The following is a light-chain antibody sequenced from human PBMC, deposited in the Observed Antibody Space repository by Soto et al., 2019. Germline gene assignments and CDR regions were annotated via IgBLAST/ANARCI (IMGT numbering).Light chain of an antibody. J-gene: IGKJ4*01. CDR1: QTVRNNY. CDR2: DAS. V-gene: IGKV3-20*01. CDR3: QQFSSYPLT. Sequence: EFVLTQSPGTLSLSPGERATLSCRASQTVRNNYLAWYQQKPGQAPKLLIYDASSRATGIPDRFSGGGSGTDFILTISRLEHEHFAVYYCQQFSSYPLTFGGGTKVDIK.